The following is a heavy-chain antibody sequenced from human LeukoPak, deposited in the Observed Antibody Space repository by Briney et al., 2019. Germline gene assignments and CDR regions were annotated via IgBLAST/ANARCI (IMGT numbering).Heavy chain of an antibody. CDR1: GGTFSSYA. J-gene: IGHJ6*03. Sequence: PGSSVKVSCKASGGTFSSYAISWVRQAPGQGLEWMGWISAYTGSTNFAQRLQGRVTMTTDTSTSTAYMELRSLRSDDTAVYYCARAVDFYYYYYMDVWGKGTTVTVSS. CDR3: ARAVDFYYYYYMDV. CDR2: ISAYTGST. V-gene: IGHV1-18*01.